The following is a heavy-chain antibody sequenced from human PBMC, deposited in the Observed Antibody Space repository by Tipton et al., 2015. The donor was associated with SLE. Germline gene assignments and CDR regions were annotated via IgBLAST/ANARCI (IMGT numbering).Heavy chain of an antibody. D-gene: IGHD3-16*01. CDR3: ARDSWGLGRY. CDR1: GFTVSNDY. Sequence: SLRLSCAASGFTVSNDYMSWVRQAPGKGLECISSIYSRGDTYYTDSVKGRFNIYRDNAQNTLYLQMNSLRPEDTAVYYCARDSWGLGRYWGQGTLVTVSS. CDR2: IYSRGDT. V-gene: IGHV3-66*03. J-gene: IGHJ4*02.